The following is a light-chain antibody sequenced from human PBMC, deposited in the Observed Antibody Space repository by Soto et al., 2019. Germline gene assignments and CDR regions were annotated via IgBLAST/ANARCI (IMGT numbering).Light chain of an antibody. J-gene: IGKJ1*01. CDR3: QQYNNWPPT. V-gene: IGKV1-12*01. Sequence: DIQMTQSPSSVSASLGDRVTITCRASQGISSWLAWYQQKPGKAPKLLLYGASSLQSGVPSRFSGSVSGTEFTLTISSLQSEDFAVYYCQQYNNWPPTFGQGTKVDIK. CDR1: QGISSW. CDR2: GAS.